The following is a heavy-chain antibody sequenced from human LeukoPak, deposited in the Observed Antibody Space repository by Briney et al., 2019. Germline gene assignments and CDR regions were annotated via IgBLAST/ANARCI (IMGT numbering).Heavy chain of an antibody. Sequence: GGSLRLSCAASGFTFSSYAMTWVRQAPGKGLEWVSTISGSGGSTYYADSVKGRFTISRDNSKNTLYLQMNSLRAEDTAVYYCAKDYLDIVVVPAALDAFDIWGQGTMVTVSS. CDR1: GFTFSSYA. CDR3: AKDYLDIVVVPAALDAFDI. J-gene: IGHJ3*02. V-gene: IGHV3-23*01. CDR2: ISGSGGST. D-gene: IGHD2-2*03.